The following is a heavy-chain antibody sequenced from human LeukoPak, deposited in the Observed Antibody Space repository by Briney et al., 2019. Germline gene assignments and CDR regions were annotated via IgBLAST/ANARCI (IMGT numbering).Heavy chain of an antibody. V-gene: IGHV3-15*01. D-gene: IGHD3-10*01. Sequence: PGASLRLSCAASGFTFSDAWMDWVRQAPGKGLEWVGHITNKADGVTTNYAAPVKGRFTISRDDSKNTLYLQMNSLETEDTAVYYCATGHMQFGGQGTLVTVSS. J-gene: IGHJ4*02. CDR1: GFTFSDAW. CDR3: ATGHMQF. CDR2: ITNKADGVTT.